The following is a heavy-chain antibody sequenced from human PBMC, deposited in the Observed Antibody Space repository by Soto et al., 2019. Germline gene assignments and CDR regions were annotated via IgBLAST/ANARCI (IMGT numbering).Heavy chain of an antibody. J-gene: IGHJ4*02. Sequence: PSETLSLTCTVSGGSISSGGYYWSWIRQHPGKGLEWIGYIYYSGSTYYNPSLKSRVTISVDTSKNQFSLRLSSVTAADTAVYYCARAELVGATDYWGQGTLVTVSS. CDR2: IYYSGST. V-gene: IGHV4-31*03. CDR3: ARAELVGATDY. D-gene: IGHD1-26*01. CDR1: GGSISSGGYY.